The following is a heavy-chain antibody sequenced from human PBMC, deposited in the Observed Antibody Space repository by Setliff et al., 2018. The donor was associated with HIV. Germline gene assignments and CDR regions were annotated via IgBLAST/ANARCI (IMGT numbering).Heavy chain of an antibody. V-gene: IGHV4-34*01. Sequence: SETLSLTCAVSGGSISSAYWSWIRQSPGKGLEWIGEINHSGSTKYNPSLKSRVTISVDTSKNQFSLKLSSVTAADTAVYYCARGTAYYNFWSGYSQDYYYYMDVWGKGTTVTVSS. CDR3: ARGTAYYNFWSGYSQDYYYYMDV. J-gene: IGHJ6*03. CDR1: GGSISSAY. CDR2: INHSGST. D-gene: IGHD3-3*01.